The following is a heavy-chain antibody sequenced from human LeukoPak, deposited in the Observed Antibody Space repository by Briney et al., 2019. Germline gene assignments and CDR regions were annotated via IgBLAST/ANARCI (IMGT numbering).Heavy chain of an antibody. D-gene: IGHD3-10*01. CDR3: ARGRWFGESFY. J-gene: IGHJ4*02. CDR2: IIPIFGTA. V-gene: IGHV1-69*05. CDR1: GGTFSSYA. Sequence: ASVKVSCKASGGTFSSYAISWVRQAPGQGLEWMGGIIPIFGTANYAQKFQGRVTMTTDTSTSTAYMELRSLRSDDTAVYYCARGRWFGESFYWGQGTLVTVSS.